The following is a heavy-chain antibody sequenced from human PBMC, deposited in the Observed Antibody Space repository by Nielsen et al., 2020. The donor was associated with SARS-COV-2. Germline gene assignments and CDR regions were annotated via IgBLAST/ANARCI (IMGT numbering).Heavy chain of an antibody. Sequence: GESLKISCKGSGYSYTSYWIGWVRQMPGKGLEWMGIIYPDDFDTRYSPSFQGQVTISVDKSISTTYLQWRSLKASDTAIYYCAREGRDDSGTERRGMDVWGRGTTVTVSS. CDR2: IYPDDFDT. V-gene: IGHV5-51*01. J-gene: IGHJ6*02. CDR3: AREGRDDSGTERRGMDV. CDR1: GYSYTSYW. D-gene: IGHD3-10*01.